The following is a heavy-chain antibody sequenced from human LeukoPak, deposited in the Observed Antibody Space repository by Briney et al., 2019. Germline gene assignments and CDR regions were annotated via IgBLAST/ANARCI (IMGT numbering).Heavy chain of an antibody. Sequence: GESLKISCKGSGDSFTSNWIGWVRQMPGKGLEWMGIIHPGDSDTRYSPSFQGQVTISADKSVSTAYLQWSSLKASDTAMYYCARQGPIQLDSWGQGTLVTVSS. D-gene: IGHD5-18*01. CDR1: GDSFTSNW. CDR3: ARQGPIQLDS. J-gene: IGHJ4*02. CDR2: IHPGDSDT. V-gene: IGHV5-51*01.